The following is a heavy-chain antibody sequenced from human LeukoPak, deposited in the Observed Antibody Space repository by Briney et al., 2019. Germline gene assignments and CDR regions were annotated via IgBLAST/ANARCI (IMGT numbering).Heavy chain of an antibody. D-gene: IGHD3-10*01. CDR2: IRYDGSNK. CDR3: AKDDAYYYGPGTCFDY. V-gene: IGHV3-30*02. CDR1: GFTFSSYG. J-gene: IGHJ4*02. Sequence: PGGSLRLSCAASGFTFSSYGMHWVRQAPGKGLEWVAFIRYDGSNKYYADSVKGRFTISRDNSKNTLYLQMNSLRAEDTAVYYCAKDDAYYYGPGTCFDYWGQGTLVTVSS.